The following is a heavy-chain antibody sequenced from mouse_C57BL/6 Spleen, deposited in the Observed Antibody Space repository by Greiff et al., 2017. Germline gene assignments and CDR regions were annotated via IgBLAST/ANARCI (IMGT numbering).Heavy chain of an antibody. CDR1: GYTFTDYN. CDR3: ARSGGSTVPAWFAY. D-gene: IGHD1-1*01. CDR2: INPNNGGT. Sequence: EVQLQESGPELVKPGASVKMSCKASGYTFTDYNMHWVKQSHGKSLEWIGYINPNNGGTSYNQKFKGKATLTVNKSSSTAYMELRSLTSEDSAVYYCARSGGSTVPAWFAYWGQGTLVTVSA. J-gene: IGHJ3*01. V-gene: IGHV1-22*01.